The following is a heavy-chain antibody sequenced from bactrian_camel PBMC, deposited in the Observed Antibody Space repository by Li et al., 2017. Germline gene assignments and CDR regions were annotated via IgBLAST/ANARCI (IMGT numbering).Heavy chain of an antibody. D-gene: IGHD5*01. Sequence: VQLVESGGGLVQPGGSLRLSCAASGFTFSGYGMSWVRQAPGKGLEWVSTIGSDGNAYYADSVKGRFTILRDNAKNTLDLQMNRLTAEDTAMYYCAAPCGVNGGGWFEFGTWGQGTQVTVS. CDR2: IGSDGNA. CDR1: GFTFSGYG. J-gene: IGHJ6*01. V-gene: IGHV3S10*01. CDR3: AAPCGVNGGGWFEFGT.